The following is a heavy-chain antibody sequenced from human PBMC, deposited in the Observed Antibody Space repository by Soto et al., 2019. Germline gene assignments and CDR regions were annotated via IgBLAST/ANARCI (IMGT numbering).Heavy chain of an antibody. CDR3: TSRIAATGL. V-gene: IGHV1-46*03. CDR2: INPSGGST. CDR1: GYTFTSYY. D-gene: IGHD6-13*01. Sequence: QVQLVQSGSEVKKPGASVKVSCKASGYTFTSYYMHWVRQAPGQGLEWMGKINPSGGSTAYAQNFQGRVTMTSDTSTTTVSMELSSLRSEDTAVYYCTSRIAATGLWGQGTLVTVSS. J-gene: IGHJ4*02.